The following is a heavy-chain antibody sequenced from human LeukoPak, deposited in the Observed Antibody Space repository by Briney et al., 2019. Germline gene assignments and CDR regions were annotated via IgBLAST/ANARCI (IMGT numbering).Heavy chain of an antibody. Sequence: PGGSLRLSCAASGFTFSKYWMLWVRQAPGKGLESVSRINTDGTVTTYADSVKGRFTISGDNANNLLYLQMNSLRGEDTAVYYCTRDRSRAEDDWGQGTLVTVSS. J-gene: IGHJ4*02. V-gene: IGHV3-74*01. CDR3: TRDRSRAEDD. D-gene: IGHD1-14*01. CDR1: GFTFSKYW. CDR2: INTDGTVT.